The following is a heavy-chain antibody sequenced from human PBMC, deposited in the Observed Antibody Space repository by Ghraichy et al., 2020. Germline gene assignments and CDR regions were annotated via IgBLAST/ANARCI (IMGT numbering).Heavy chain of an antibody. D-gene: IGHD6-19*01. J-gene: IGHJ4*02. CDR2: INHSGST. Sequence: SETLSLTCAVYGGSFSGYYWSWIRQPPGKGLEWIGEINHSGSTNYNPSLKSRVTISVDTSKNQFSLKLSSVTAADTAVYYCAGTQWLWAYWGQGTLVTVSS. CDR1: GGSFSGYY. V-gene: IGHV4-34*01. CDR3: AGTQWLWAY.